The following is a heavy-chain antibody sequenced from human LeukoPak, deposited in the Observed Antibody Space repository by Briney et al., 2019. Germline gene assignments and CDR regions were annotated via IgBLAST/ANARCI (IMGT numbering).Heavy chain of an antibody. J-gene: IGHJ4*02. Sequence: PGGFLRLSCVISGFTLSSFGIHWVRQAPGKGLDWVAFIRYDGSNKNYADSVKGRFTVSRDNSKNTVYLQMSSLRGEDTAVYYCVRRDSVDYWGQGTLVAVSS. CDR3: VRRDSVDY. CDR1: GFTLSSFG. V-gene: IGHV3-30*02. D-gene: IGHD1-14*01. CDR2: IRYDGSNK.